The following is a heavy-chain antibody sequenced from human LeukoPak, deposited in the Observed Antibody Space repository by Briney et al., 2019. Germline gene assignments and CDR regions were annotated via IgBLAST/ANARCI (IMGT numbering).Heavy chain of an antibody. CDR2: IYYSGST. V-gene: IGHV4-31*03. CDR3: ARGVPSGIAVAGTIDYYYGMDV. J-gene: IGHJ6*02. D-gene: IGHD6-19*01. CDR1: GGSISSGGYY. Sequence: SETLSLTCTVSGGSISSGGYYWTWIRQHPGKGLEWIGYIYYSGSTYYNSSLKNRVTVSVDTSKNQFSLKLSSVTAADTAVYYCARGVPSGIAVAGTIDYYYGMDVWGQGTTVTVSS.